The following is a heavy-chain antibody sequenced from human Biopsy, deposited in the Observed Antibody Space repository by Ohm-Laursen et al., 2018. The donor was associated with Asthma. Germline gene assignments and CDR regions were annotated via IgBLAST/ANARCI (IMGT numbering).Heavy chain of an antibody. D-gene: IGHD6-19*01. J-gene: IGHJ6*02. CDR3: AKIYDRLVLYGMDV. V-gene: IGHV4-4*02. CDR2: IYHSGPT. Sequence: SETLSLTCTVSGGSIISSSWWSWVRQTPGKGLEWIGEIYHSGPTNYSPSLKSRVTISVDKSKNQFSLKLTSVTAADTAVYYCAKIYDRLVLYGMDVWGRGTTVTVSS. CDR1: GGSIISSSW.